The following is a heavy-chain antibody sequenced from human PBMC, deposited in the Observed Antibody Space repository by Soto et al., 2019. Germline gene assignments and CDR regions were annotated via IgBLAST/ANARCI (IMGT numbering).Heavy chain of an antibody. J-gene: IGHJ4*02. Sequence: PGASLKISCQCSGHTFSNFWIAWVRQLPGKGLEYMGIIYPGDSETRYSPSFHGKVTISADRSIGTAYLQWSSLEASDSAFYFCARSPRSSPYFDYWGQGTLVTVSS. V-gene: IGHV5-51*01. CDR1: GHTFSNFW. CDR2: IYPGDSET. CDR3: ARSPRSSPYFDY. D-gene: IGHD6-13*01.